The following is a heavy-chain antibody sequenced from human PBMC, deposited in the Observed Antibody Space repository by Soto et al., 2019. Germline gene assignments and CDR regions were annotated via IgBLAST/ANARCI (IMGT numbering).Heavy chain of an antibody. D-gene: IGHD2-15*01. CDR3: ARDQILYGGNSFDS. V-gene: IGHV3-33*01. CDR1: GFTLSSYG. Sequence: QVQLVESGGGVVQPGRSLRLSCAASGFTLSSYGMHWVRQAPGKGLEWVAVIWHDDKYYVNSVKGRFTISRDNSKNTLYLQMSSLRAEDTAVYHCARDQILYGGNSFDSWGQGTLVTVSS. CDR2: IWHDDK. J-gene: IGHJ4*02.